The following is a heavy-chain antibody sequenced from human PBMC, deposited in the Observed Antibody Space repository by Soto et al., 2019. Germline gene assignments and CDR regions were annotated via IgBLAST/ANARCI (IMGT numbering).Heavy chain of an antibody. CDR1: GFTFSTYA. CDR3: AKEKEVRSGPWYCYGMGV. J-gene: IGHJ6*02. D-gene: IGHD3-3*01. CDR2: ISGSGGKS. Sequence: EVQLLESGGGLVQPGGSLRLSCAGSGFTFSTYAMSWVRQAPGKGLEWVSTISGSGGKSYYAGSVKGRFTIARDNAKNTLDLQMNSLRAEDAAVYLCAKEKEVRSGPWYCYGMGVWGQGTTVTVSS. V-gene: IGHV3-23*01.